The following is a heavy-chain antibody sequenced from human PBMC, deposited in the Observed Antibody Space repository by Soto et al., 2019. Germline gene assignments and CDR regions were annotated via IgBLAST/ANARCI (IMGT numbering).Heavy chain of an antibody. V-gene: IGHV3-30*18. D-gene: IGHD5-18*01. CDR1: GFTFSSYG. J-gene: IGHJ4*02. CDR3: AKAMNVDTAMATLDY. Sequence: GGSLRLSCAASGFTFSSYGMHWVRQAPGKGLEWVAVISYDGSNKYYADSVKGRFTISRDNSKNTLYLQMNSLRAEDTAVYYCAKAMNVDTAMATLDYWGQGTLVTVSS. CDR2: ISYDGSNK.